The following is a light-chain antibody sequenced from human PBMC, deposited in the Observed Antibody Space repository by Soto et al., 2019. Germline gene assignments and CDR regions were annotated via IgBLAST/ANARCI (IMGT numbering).Light chain of an antibody. CDR1: SRAVGGYNY. CDR3: SSYTSSSTLDVV. V-gene: IGLV2-14*01. CDR2: DVS. J-gene: IGLJ2*01. Sequence: QSALTKPAPFSGSPGQWITISGPGTSRAVGGYNYVSWYQQHPGKAPKLMIYDVSNRPSGVSNRFSGSKSGNTASLTISGLQAEDEADYYCSSYTSSSTLDVVFGGGTKLTVL.